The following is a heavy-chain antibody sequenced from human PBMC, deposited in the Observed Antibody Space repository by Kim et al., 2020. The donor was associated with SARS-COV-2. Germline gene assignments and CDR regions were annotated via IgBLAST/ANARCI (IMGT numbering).Heavy chain of an antibody. V-gene: IGHV4-39*01. D-gene: IGHD4-17*01. J-gene: IGHJ4*02. Sequence: SETLSLTCTVSGGSISSSSYYWGWILQPPGNGLEWIGSIYYSGSTYYNPSLKSRVTISVDTSKNQFSLKLSSVTAADTAVYYCARLIWSDYGNIDYWGQGTLVTVSS. CDR1: GGSISSSSYY. CDR2: IYYSGST. CDR3: ARLIWSDYGNIDY.